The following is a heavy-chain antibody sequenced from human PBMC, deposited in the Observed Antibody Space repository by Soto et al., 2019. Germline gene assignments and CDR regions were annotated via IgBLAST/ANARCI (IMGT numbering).Heavy chain of an antibody. V-gene: IGHV3-74*01. CDR3: AHVMTTVVTNYGMDV. D-gene: IGHD4-17*01. J-gene: IGHJ6*02. CDR1: GFTFSSYW. Sequence: GGSLRLSCAASGFTFSSYWMHWVRQAPGKGLVWVSRINSDGSSTSYADSVKGRFTISRDNAKNTLYLQMNSLRAEDTAVYYCAHVMTTVVTNYGMDVWGQGTTVTVSS. CDR2: INSDGSST.